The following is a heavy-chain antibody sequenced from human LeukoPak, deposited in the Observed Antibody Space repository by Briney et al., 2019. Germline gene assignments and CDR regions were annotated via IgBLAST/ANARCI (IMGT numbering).Heavy chain of an antibody. Sequence: GGSLRLSCAASGFTFNNYAVSWVRQAPGKGLDWASGISASGAKTYYADSVKGRFTISRDNSRNTLYLQMTSLRVEDTAVYYCSKDPVQHGNGLYWFDPWGQGTVVPVSS. CDR2: ISASGAKT. D-gene: IGHD1-1*01. CDR1: GFTFNNYA. V-gene: IGHV3-23*01. CDR3: SKDPVQHGNGLYWFDP. J-gene: IGHJ5*02.